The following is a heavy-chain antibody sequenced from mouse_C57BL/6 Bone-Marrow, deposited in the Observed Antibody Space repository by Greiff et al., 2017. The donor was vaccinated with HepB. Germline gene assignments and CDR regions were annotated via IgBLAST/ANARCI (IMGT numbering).Heavy chain of an antibody. CDR2: ISYSGST. CDR3: ARDAGDYGEFAY. CDR1: GYSITSGYD. V-gene: IGHV3-1*01. D-gene: IGHD2-4*01. Sequence: EVQGVESGPGMVKPSQSLSLTCTVTGYSITSGYDWHWIRHFPGNKLEWMGYISYSGSTNYNPSLKSRISITHDTSKNHFFLKLNSVTTEDTATYYCARDAGDYGEFAYWGQGTLVTVSA. J-gene: IGHJ3*01.